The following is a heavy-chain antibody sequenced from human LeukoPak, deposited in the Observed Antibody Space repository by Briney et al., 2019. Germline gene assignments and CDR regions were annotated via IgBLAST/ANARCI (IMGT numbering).Heavy chain of an antibody. CDR3: ARREYSYGSFDY. Sequence: SETLSLTCTVSGGSISSSGYYWGWIRQPPGKGLEWIATIYYSGSTYYNPSLKSRVTISVDTSKNQFSLKRSSVTAADTAVYYCARREYSYGSFDYWGQGTLVTVSS. D-gene: IGHD5-18*01. J-gene: IGHJ4*02. V-gene: IGHV4-39*01. CDR2: IYYSGST. CDR1: GGSISSSGYY.